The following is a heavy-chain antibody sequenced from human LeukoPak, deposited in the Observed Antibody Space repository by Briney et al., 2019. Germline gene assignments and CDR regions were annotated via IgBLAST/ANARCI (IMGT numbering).Heavy chain of an antibody. CDR2: IIPILGIA. D-gene: IGHD3-22*01. V-gene: IGHV1-69*04. CDR1: GGTFSSYA. J-gene: IGHJ4*02. Sequence: SVKVSCKASGGTFSSYAISWVRQAPGQGLEWMGRIIPILGIANYAQKFQGRVTITADKSTSTAYMELSSLRSEDTAVYYCARSQYYYDSSGYSKKGVDYWGQGTLVTVSS. CDR3: ARSQYYYDSSGYSKKGVDY.